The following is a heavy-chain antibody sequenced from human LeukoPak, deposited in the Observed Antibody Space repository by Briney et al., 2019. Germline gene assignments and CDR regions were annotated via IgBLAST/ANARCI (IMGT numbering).Heavy chain of an antibody. CDR1: GGSFSGYY. CDR3: ARSVMCYDILTGYCQANWFDP. CDR2: INHSGST. J-gene: IGHJ5*02. D-gene: IGHD3-9*01. Sequence: SETLSLTCAVYGGSFSGYYWSWIRQPPGKGLEWIGEINHSGSTNYNPSLKSRVTISVDTSKNQFSLKLSSVTAADTAVYYCARSVMCYDILTGYCQANWFDPWGQEPWSPSPQ. V-gene: IGHV4-34*01.